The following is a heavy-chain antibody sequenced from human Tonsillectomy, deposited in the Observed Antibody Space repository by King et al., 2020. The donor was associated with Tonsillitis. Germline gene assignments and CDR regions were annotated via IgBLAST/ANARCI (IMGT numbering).Heavy chain of an antibody. V-gene: IGHV3-66*01. J-gene: IGHJ4*02. CDR1: GFTVSSNY. Sequence: VQLVESVGGSVQPGGSLRLSCAASGFTVSSNYMSWVRQAPGKGLGWVSVIYRGGCTSYADSVKGRFTISRDNSQNTLYLQMNSLRAEDTAVYYCASLKSGSYLDYWGQGTLVTVSS. CDR3: ASLKSGSYLDY. D-gene: IGHD1-26*01. CDR2: IYRGGCT.